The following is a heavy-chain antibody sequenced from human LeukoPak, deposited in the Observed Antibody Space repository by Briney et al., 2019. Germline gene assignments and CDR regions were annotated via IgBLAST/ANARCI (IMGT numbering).Heavy chain of an antibody. Sequence: GGSLRLSCAASGFTVSSYAMTWVRQAPGKGLEWVSSISTGGYNTYYADSVKGRFTISRDNSKKMLFLQMNSLGDDDTAFYCFAKNQWLLARYFGYWGQGTLVTVS. J-gene: IGHJ4*02. D-gene: IGHD6-19*01. V-gene: IGHV3-23*01. CDR2: ISTGGYNT. CDR1: GFTVSSYA. CDR3: AKNQWLLARYFGY.